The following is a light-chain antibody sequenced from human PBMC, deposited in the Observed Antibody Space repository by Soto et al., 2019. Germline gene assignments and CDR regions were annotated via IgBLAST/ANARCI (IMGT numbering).Light chain of an antibody. Sequence: IQLTQSPSSLSATVGDRVTLTCRASQDIGTYLAWYQQKPGKAPKVLIYHASTLQSGVPSRFSGSGSGTDFTLAISSLQTEDFATYYWQQVESYPNTFGRGTLLDIK. CDR1: QDIGTY. CDR2: HAS. CDR3: QQVESYPNT. J-gene: IGKJ5*01. V-gene: IGKV1-9*01.